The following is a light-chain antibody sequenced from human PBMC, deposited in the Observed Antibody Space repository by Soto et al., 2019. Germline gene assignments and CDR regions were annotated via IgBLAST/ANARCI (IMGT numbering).Light chain of an antibody. V-gene: IGKV1-5*01. CDR3: QQYNSYWGYT. CDR1: QSISSW. Sequence: DIQMTQSPSTLSASVGDRITITCRASQSISSWLAWYQQKPGKVPKLLIYDASSLESGVPSRFSGSGSGTEFTLTISSLQPDDFATYYCQQYNSYWGYTFGQGTKLEIK. J-gene: IGKJ2*01. CDR2: DAS.